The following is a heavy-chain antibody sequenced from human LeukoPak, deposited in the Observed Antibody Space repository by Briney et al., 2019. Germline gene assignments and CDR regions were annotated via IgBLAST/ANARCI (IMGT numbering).Heavy chain of an antibody. Sequence: GGTLRLSCAASGFTFSSYSMNWVRQAPGKGLEWVSSISSSSSYIDYADSVKGRFTISRDNAKNSLYLQMDSLRAEDTAGYYCARGNGQQPDYWGQGTPVTVSS. D-gene: IGHD6-13*01. J-gene: IGHJ4*02. CDR3: ARGNGQQPDY. CDR2: ISSSSSYI. CDR1: GFTFSSYS. V-gene: IGHV3-21*01.